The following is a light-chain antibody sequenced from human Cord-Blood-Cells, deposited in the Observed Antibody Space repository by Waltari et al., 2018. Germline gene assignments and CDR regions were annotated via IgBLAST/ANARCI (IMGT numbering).Light chain of an antibody. J-gene: IGKJ2*01. Sequence: DIVMTQSPLSLPVTPGEPASISCRSSQSLLHSNGYNYLDWYLQKPGQSPQLLIYLGSNRASGGPDRFSGSRSGTDFTLKISRVEAEDVGVYYCMQALQTPYTFGQGTKLEIK. CDR1: QSLLHSNGYNY. CDR2: LGS. CDR3: MQALQTPYT. V-gene: IGKV2-28*01.